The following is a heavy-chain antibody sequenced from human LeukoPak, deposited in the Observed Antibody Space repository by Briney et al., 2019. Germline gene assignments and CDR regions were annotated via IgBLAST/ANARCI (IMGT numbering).Heavy chain of an antibody. CDR2: ISSSSSTI. V-gene: IGHV3-48*01. J-gene: IGHJ6*03. Sequence: PGGSLRLSCAASGFTFSSYSMNWVRQAPGKGLEWVSYISSSSSTIYYADSVKGRFTISRDNAKNSLYLQMNSLRAEGTAVYYGVVAATMASNYYYYMDVWGKGTTVTVSS. D-gene: IGHD2-15*01. CDR1: GFTFSSYS. CDR3: VVAATMASNYYYYMDV.